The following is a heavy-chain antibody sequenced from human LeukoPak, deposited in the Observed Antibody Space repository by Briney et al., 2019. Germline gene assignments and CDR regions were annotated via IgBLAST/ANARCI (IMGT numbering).Heavy chain of an antibody. D-gene: IGHD1-7*01. CDR1: GFTFSSYG. CDR2: ISGSGGST. Sequence: GGSLRLSCAASGFTFSSYGMSWVRQAPGKGLEWVSAISGSGGSTYYADSVKGRFTISRDNSKNTLYLQMNSLGADDTAVYYCAKNPVELLRSRKNYFYYMDVWGKGTTVTVSS. V-gene: IGHV3-23*01. J-gene: IGHJ6*03. CDR3: AKNPVELLRSRKNYFYYMDV.